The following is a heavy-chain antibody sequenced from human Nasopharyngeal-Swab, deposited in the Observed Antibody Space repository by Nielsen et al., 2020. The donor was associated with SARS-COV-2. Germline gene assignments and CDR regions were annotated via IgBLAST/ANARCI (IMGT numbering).Heavy chain of an antibody. CDR3: ARQGTRCSGGSCYWDAFDI. D-gene: IGHD2-15*01. Sequence: PGKGLEWIGSIYCSGSTYYNPSLKSRVTIAVDTSKNHSTLKLSSVTAADTAVYYCARQGTRCSGGSCYWDAFDIWGQGTMVTVS. CDR2: IYCSGST. J-gene: IGHJ3*02. V-gene: IGHV4-39*01.